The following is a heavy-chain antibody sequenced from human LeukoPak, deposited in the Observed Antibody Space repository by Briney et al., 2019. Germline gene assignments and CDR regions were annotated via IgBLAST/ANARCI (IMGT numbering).Heavy chain of an antibody. CDR2: INAGNGNT. D-gene: IGHD1-26*01. CDR1: GYTFTSYG. V-gene: IGHV1-3*01. CDR3: ARRVGATTFDY. Sequence: GASVKVSCKASGYTFTSYGISWVRQAPGQRLEWMGWINAGNGNTKYSQKFQGRVTITRDTSASTAYMELSSLRSEDTAVYYCARRVGATTFDYWGQGTLVTVSS. J-gene: IGHJ4*02.